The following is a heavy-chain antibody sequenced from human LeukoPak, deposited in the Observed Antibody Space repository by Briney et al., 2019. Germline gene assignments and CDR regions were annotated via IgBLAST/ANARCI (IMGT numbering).Heavy chain of an antibody. CDR2: IYCGDSDT. J-gene: IGHJ4*02. Sequence: GESLKISCKGSGYNFNNYWIGWVRQMPGKGLEWMGVIYCGDSDTRYSPTSQGQVTISADKSINTAYLQWRSPKASDTAMYYCARRKGSGWFDYWGQGTLVTVSS. CDR3: ARRKGSGWFDY. V-gene: IGHV5-51*01. CDR1: GYNFNNYW. D-gene: IGHD6-19*01.